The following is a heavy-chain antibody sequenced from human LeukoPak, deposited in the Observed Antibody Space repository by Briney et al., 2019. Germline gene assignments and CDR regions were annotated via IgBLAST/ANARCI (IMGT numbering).Heavy chain of an antibody. J-gene: IGHJ5*02. CDR3: AKGGRITMLRGVQNWFDP. D-gene: IGHD3-10*01. CDR2: ISGSGGST. V-gene: IGHV3-23*01. Sequence: PGGSLRLSCAASGFTFSSYAMSWVRQAPGKGLEWVSAISGSGGSTYYADSVKGRFTISRDNSKNTLYMQMNSLRAEDTAVYYCAKGGRITMLRGVQNWFDPWGQGTLVTVSS. CDR1: GFTFSSYA.